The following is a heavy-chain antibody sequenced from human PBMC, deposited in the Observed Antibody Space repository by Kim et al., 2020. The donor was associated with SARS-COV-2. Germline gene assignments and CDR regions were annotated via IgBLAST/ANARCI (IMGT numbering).Heavy chain of an antibody. V-gene: IGHV3-23*01. CDR1: GFIITSYA. J-gene: IGHJ6*02. D-gene: IGHD3-16*01. CDR3: AKYISTVVGQAYGLDV. CDR2: FSGAGSTT. Sequence: GGSLRLSCAASGFIITSYAISWVRQAPGKGLEWVSGFSGAGSTTYYADSVRGRFTISRDYSKNTMSLQMTSLRVEDTAKYYCAKYISTVVGQAYGLDVWGQGTTVTVSS.